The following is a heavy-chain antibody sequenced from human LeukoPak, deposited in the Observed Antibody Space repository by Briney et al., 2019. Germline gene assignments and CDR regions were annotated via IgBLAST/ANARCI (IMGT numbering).Heavy chain of an antibody. CDR2: ISSSSSYI. Sequence: GGSLRLSCAASGFTFSSNYMHWVRQAPGKGLEWVPSISSSSSYIYYADSVKGRFTISRDNAKNSLYLQMNSLRAEDTAVYYCTSVGYCSSTSCYTEYYYYYYMDVWGKGTTVTVSS. CDR1: GFTFSSNY. J-gene: IGHJ6*03. CDR3: TSVGYCSSTSCYTEYYYYYYMDV. D-gene: IGHD2-2*02. V-gene: IGHV3-21*01.